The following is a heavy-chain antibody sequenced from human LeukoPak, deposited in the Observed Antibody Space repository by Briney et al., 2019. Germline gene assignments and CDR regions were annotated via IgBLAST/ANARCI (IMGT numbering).Heavy chain of an antibody. CDR2: ISSTGSYI. J-gene: IGHJ6*03. CDR1: GFTFSSYA. CDR3: ARSSGWYHRGPDYYYYYMDV. D-gene: IGHD6-19*01. V-gene: IGHV3-21*01. Sequence: GGSLRLSCAASGFTFSSYAMSWVRQAPGKGLEWVSSISSTGSYIYYADSVKSRLTISRDNAKNSLYLQMNSLRAEDTAVYYCARSSGWYHRGPDYYYYYMDVWGKGTTVTVS.